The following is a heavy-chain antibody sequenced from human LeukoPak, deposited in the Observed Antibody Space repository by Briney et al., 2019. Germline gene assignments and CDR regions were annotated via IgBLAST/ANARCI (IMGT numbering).Heavy chain of an antibody. CDR1: GGSISSYY. Sequence: SETLSLTCTVSGGSISSYYWSWIRQPAGKGLEWIGRIYTSGSTNYNPSLKSRVTMSVDTSKNQFSLKLSSVTAADTAVYYCARDGATYCSSTSCYRDWFDPWGQGTLVTVSS. J-gene: IGHJ5*02. CDR2: IYTSGST. CDR3: ARDGATYCSSTSCYRDWFDP. D-gene: IGHD2-2*02. V-gene: IGHV4-4*07.